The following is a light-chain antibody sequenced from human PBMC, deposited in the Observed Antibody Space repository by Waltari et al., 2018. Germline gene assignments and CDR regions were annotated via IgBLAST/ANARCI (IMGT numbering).Light chain of an antibody. Sequence: QSVLTQPPSVSAAPGQRVTISCSGGRSNIGNNYVSWYRQFPGTAPKLLSYEDTERPSGIAGRFSGSKSGTSATLTISGLQAEDEADYYCCSYAGSGTYVFGTGTKVTVL. CDR2: EDT. V-gene: IGLV1-51*02. J-gene: IGLJ1*01. CDR1: RSNIGNNY. CDR3: CSYAGSGTYV.